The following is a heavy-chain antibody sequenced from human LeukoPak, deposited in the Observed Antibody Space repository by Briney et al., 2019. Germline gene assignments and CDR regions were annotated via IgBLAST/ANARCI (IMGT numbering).Heavy chain of an antibody. CDR3: ARDYTGYFP. V-gene: IGHV3-7*03. D-gene: IGHD3-9*01. Sequence: QPGGSLRLSCAASGFTFSSYAMSWVRQAPGKGVEWVANIKTDGSEKYYVDCVKGRFTIYRDNGKKSVYLQMNSLRAEDTAVYYCARDYTGYFPWGQGTLVIVSS. CDR1: GFTFSSYA. CDR2: IKTDGSEK. J-gene: IGHJ5*02.